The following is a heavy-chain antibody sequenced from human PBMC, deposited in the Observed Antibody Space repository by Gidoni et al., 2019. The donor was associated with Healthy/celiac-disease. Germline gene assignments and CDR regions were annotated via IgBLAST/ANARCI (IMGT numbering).Heavy chain of an antibody. V-gene: IGHV3-30*18. CDR3: AKGSVDIVVVHWFDP. D-gene: IGHD2-2*03. CDR1: GFTFSSYG. Sequence: QVQLVESGGGVVQPGRSLRLPCAASGFTFSSYGMHWVRQAPGKGLEWVAVISYDGSNKYYADSVKGRFTISRDNSKNTLYLQMNSLRAEDTAVYYCAKGSVDIVVVHWFDPWGQGTLVTVSS. CDR2: ISYDGSNK. J-gene: IGHJ5*02.